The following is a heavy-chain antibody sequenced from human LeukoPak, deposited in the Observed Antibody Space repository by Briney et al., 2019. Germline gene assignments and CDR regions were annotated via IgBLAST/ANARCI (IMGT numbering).Heavy chain of an antibody. CDR2: IYYSGST. D-gene: IGHD3-9*01. J-gene: IGHJ4*02. Sequence: SETLSLTCTVSGGSISSSSYYWGWIRQPPGKGLEWIGSIYYSGSTYYNPSLKSRVTISVDTSKNQFSLKLSSVTAADTAVYYCARLNSDWLSGPGDYWGQGTLVTVSS. CDR3: ARLNSDWLSGPGDY. V-gene: IGHV4-39*07. CDR1: GGSISSSSYY.